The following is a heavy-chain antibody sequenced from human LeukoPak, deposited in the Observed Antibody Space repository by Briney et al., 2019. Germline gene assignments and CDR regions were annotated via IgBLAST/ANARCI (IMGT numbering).Heavy chain of an antibody. J-gene: IGHJ4*02. CDR2: ISSSSYI. CDR3: ARDYVAAHFDY. Sequence: GGSLRLSCAASGFTFSSYSMNWVRQAPGKGLEWVSSISSSSYIYYADSVKGRFTISRDNAKNSLYLQMNSLRAEDTAVYYCARDYVAAHFDYWGQGTLVTVSS. V-gene: IGHV3-21*01. D-gene: IGHD6-19*01. CDR1: GFTFSSYS.